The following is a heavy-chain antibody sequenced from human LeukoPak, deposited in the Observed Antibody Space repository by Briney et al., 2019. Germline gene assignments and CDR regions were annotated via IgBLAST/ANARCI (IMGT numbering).Heavy chain of an antibody. D-gene: IGHD3-22*01. V-gene: IGHV3-23*01. CDR2: ISGSGGST. CDR1: GFTFSSYA. Sequence: PGGSLRLSCAASGFTFSSYAMSWVRQAPGKGLEWVSAISGSGGSTYYADSVEGRFTISRDNSKNTLYLQMNSLRAEGTAVYYCAKSSGGYYPPIDYWGQGTLVTVSS. CDR3: AKSSGGYYPPIDY. J-gene: IGHJ4*02.